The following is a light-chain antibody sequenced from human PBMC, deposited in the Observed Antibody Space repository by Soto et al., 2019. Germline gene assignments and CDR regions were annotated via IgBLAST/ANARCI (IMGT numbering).Light chain of an antibody. J-gene: IGLJ1*01. CDR2: DVT. Sequence: QSALTQPRSVSGSPGQSVTISCTGTSSDVGVYNYVSWYQQHPGKAPKLMIYDVTKRPSGVPDCFSGSKSANTASLTISGLQAEDEADYYCCSYAGSYTFVFGTGTKVTVL. CDR3: CSYAGSYTFV. CDR1: SSDVGVYNY. V-gene: IGLV2-11*01.